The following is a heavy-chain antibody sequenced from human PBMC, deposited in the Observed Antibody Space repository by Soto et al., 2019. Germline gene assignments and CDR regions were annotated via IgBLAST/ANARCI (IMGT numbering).Heavy chain of an antibody. Sequence: SVKVSCKASGVTFSSYAISWVRQAPGQGLEWMGGIIPIFGTANYAQKFQGRVTITADESTSTAYMELSSLRSEDTAVYYCARDGDYVWGSYRYTVFDYWGQGTLVTVS. CDR1: GVTFSSYA. J-gene: IGHJ4*02. CDR3: ARDGDYVWGSYRYTVFDY. D-gene: IGHD3-16*02. CDR2: IIPIFGTA. V-gene: IGHV1-69*13.